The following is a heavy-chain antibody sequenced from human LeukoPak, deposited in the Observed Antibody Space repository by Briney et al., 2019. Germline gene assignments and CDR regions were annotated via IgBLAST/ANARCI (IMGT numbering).Heavy chain of an antibody. D-gene: IGHD3-22*01. CDR1: GFTFSSYA. CDR2: ISPSGDRT. J-gene: IGHJ4*02. Sequence: GSLGLSCAASGFTFSSYAMSWVRQAPGKGLEWVSFISPSGDRTSNADSVEGRFTISRDNTRNTLYLQMNSLRDEDTGVYYCAIMHGYYDGSGFWVQRGQGTLVTVSS. V-gene: IGHV3-23*01. CDR3: AIMHGYYDGSGFWVQ.